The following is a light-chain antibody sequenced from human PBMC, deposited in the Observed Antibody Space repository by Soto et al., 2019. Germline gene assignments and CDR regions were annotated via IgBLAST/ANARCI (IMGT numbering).Light chain of an antibody. CDR2: DAS. CDR1: QRISRW. J-gene: IGKJ2*01. CDR3: QQYNSYPYT. Sequence: DIRMTQSPSTLSASVGDRVTITCRASQRISRWLAWYQQKPEKAPKVLIYDASTLESGVPSRFSASGSGTEFTLTLSSLQPDDFAPYYCQQYNSYPYTFGQGTKLEIK. V-gene: IGKV1-5*01.